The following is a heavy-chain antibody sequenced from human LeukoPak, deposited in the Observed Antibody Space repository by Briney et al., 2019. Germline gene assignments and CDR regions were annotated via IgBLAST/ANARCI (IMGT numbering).Heavy chain of an antibody. CDR2: IYTDGRT. V-gene: IGHV3-66*01. CDR1: GFNVTSNY. J-gene: IGHJ4*02. Sequence: PGGSLRLSCAASGFNVTSNYMSWVRQTPGQGRLEWVSVIYTDGRTFYTGSVTGRFTISRDNSKNTLYLQMNSLRAEDTAVYYCARGQIYGTGSYFFDHWGQGTLVTVSS. D-gene: IGHD3-10*01. CDR3: ARGQIYGTGSYFFDH.